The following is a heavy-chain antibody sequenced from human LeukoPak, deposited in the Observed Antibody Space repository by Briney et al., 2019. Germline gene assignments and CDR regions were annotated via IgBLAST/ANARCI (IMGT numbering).Heavy chain of an antibody. CDR2: ISYDGSNK. J-gene: IGHJ4*02. CDR3: GGGWYFFDY. Sequence: HPGRSLRLSCAASGFTFRSYAMHWVRQAPGKGLEWVAVISYDGSNKYYADSVKGRFSISRDNSKSTLYLQMNSLRAEDTAVYYCGGGWYFFDYWGQGTLVTVSS. V-gene: IGHV3-30-3*01. CDR1: GFTFRSYA. D-gene: IGHD6-19*01.